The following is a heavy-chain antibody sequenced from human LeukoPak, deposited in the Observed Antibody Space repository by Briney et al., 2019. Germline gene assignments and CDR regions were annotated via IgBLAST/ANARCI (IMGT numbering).Heavy chain of an antibody. CDR3: ASAKAVVAAADY. V-gene: IGHV3-74*01. Sequence: GGSLRLSCAASGFTFSSYWMHWVRHAPGKGLEWVSRINEDGSIITYADSVMGRFTISRDNAKNSLYLQMNSLRAEDTAVYYCASAKAVVAAADYWGQGTLVTVSS. CDR1: GFTFSSYW. J-gene: IGHJ4*02. D-gene: IGHD2-15*01. CDR2: INEDGSII.